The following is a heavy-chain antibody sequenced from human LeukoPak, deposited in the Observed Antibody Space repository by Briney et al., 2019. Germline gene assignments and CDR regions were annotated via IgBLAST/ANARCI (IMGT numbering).Heavy chain of an antibody. CDR1: GFTFSSYS. CDR2: ISSSSSTI. CDR3: ARDRYDFWSGQTFDI. Sequence: GGSLRLSCAASGFTFSSYSMNWVRQAPGKGPEWVSYISSSSSTIYYADSVKGRFTISRDNAKNSLYLQMNSLRAEDTAVYYCARDRYDFWSGQTFDIWGQGTMVTVSS. D-gene: IGHD3-3*01. J-gene: IGHJ3*02. V-gene: IGHV3-48*01.